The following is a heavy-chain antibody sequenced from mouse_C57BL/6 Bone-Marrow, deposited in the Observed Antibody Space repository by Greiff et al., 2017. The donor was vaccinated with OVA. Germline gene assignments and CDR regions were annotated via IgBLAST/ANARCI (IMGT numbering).Heavy chain of an antibody. CDR3: AIGGSSSFYYAMDY. J-gene: IGHJ4*01. D-gene: IGHD1-1*01. Sequence: VQLQQSGAELVRPGASVKLSCTASGFNIKDDYMHWVKQRPEQGLEWIGLIDPENGDTEYASKFQGKATITADTSSNTAYLQLSSLTSEDTAVYYCAIGGSSSFYYAMDYWGQGTSVTVSS. CDR1: GFNIKDDY. CDR2: IDPENGDT. V-gene: IGHV14-4*01.